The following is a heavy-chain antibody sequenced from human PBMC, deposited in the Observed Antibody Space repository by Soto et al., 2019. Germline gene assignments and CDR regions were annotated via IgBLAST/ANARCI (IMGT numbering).Heavy chain of an antibody. Sequence: EVQLLESGGGLVQPGGSLRLSCAASGFTFSSYAMSWVRQAPGKGLAWVSAISGSGGSTYYADSVKGRFTISRDNSKNTLYLQMNSLRAEDTAVYYCAKDKDSSGWMNWFDPWDQGTLVTVSS. CDR1: GFTFSSYA. V-gene: IGHV3-23*01. CDR3: AKDKDSSGWMNWFDP. J-gene: IGHJ5*02. D-gene: IGHD6-19*01. CDR2: ISGSGGST.